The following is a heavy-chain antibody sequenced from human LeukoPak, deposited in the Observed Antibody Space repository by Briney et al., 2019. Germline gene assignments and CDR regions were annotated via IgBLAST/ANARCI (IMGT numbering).Heavy chain of an antibody. CDR2: INSEGSST. CDR3: ARGPSSGGFFVGDY. Sequence: GGSLRLSCAASGFTFSSYAMSWVRQAPGKGLGWVSRINSEGSSTSYADSVKGRFTISRDNAKNTLYLQMNSLGVEDTAVYYCARGPSSGGFFVGDYWGQGTLVTVSS. D-gene: IGHD6-19*01. CDR1: GFTFSSYA. V-gene: IGHV3-74*01. J-gene: IGHJ4*02.